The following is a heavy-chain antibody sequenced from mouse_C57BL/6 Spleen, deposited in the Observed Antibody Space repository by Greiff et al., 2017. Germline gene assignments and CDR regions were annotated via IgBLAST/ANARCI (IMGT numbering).Heavy chain of an antibody. D-gene: IGHD4-1*01. J-gene: IGHJ4*01. V-gene: IGHV1-54*01. CDR3: ARKLTGAYYAMDY. CDR2: INPGSGGT. Sequence: QVHVKQSGAELVRPGTSVKVSCKASGYAFTNYLIEWVKQRPGQGLEWIGVINPGSGGTNYNEKFKGKATLTADKSSSTAYMQLSSLTSEDSTVYFCARKLTGAYYAMDYWGQGTSVTVSS. CDR1: GYAFTNYL.